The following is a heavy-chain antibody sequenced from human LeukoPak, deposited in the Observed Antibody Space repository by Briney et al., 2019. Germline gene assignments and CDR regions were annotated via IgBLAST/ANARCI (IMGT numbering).Heavy chain of an antibody. V-gene: IGHV3-11*01. J-gene: IGHJ4*02. Sequence: GGSLRLSCAASGFTFSDYHMSWIRQAPGKGLEWVSYIISSGSTIYYTDSVKGRFTISRDNAKNSLYLQMNSLRAEDTAVYYCARATPTAGATRYWGQGTLVTVSS. CDR3: ARATPTAGATRY. D-gene: IGHD1-26*01. CDR1: GFTFSDYH. CDR2: IISSGSTI.